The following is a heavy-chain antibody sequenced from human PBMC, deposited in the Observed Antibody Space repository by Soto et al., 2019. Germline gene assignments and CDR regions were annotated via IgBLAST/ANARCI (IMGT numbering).Heavy chain of an antibody. CDR2: IYYSGST. D-gene: IGHD2-2*01. CDR1: GGSISSGGYY. Sequence: SETLSLTCTVSGGSISSGGYYWSWIRQHPGKGLEWIGYIYYSGSTYYNPPLKSRVTISVDTSKNQFSLKLSSVTAADTAVYYCARAPVYCSSTSCYENWFDPWGQGTLVTVSS. V-gene: IGHV4-31*03. J-gene: IGHJ5*02. CDR3: ARAPVYCSSTSCYENWFDP.